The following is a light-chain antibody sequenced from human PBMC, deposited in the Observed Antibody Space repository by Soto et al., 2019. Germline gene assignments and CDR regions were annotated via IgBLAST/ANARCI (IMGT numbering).Light chain of an antibody. CDR1: QSISSW. Sequence: DIQMTQSPSTLSASVGDRVTITCRASQSISSWLVWYQQKPGNAPKLLIYDASSLESGVPSRFSGSGSGTEFTLTISSLQPDDFATYYCQQYKSYRTFGQGTKVDIK. CDR3: QQYKSYRT. V-gene: IGKV1-5*01. CDR2: DAS. J-gene: IGKJ1*01.